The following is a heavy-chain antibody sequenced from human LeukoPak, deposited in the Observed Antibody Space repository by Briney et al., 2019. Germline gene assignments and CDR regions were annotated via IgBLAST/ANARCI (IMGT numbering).Heavy chain of an antibody. J-gene: IGHJ4*02. CDR1: GGSLSGYY. D-gene: IGHD6-6*01. Sequence: PSETLSLTCAVYGGSLSGYYWSWIRQPPGKGVDWIGEINHSGSTNYNPSLKSRVTISVDTSKNQFSLKLSSVTAADTAVYYCAKDSSSSAFDYWGQGTLVTVSS. CDR3: AKDSSSSAFDY. V-gene: IGHV4-34*01. CDR2: INHSGST.